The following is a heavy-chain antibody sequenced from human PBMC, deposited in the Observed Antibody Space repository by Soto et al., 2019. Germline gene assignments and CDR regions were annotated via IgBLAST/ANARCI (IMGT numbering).Heavy chain of an antibody. CDR2: ISYNSKYI. J-gene: IGHJ4*02. D-gene: IGHD3-22*01. CDR3: ATKPGSGYYPYYFDY. Sequence: GGSLRLSCEGSGFMFHSYSMYWIRRAPGKGLEWVSSISYNSKYIYYGDSVKGRFTISRDDAKKSVYLQMNSLRAEDTAVYYCATKPGSGYYPYYFDYWGQGTLVTVSS. V-gene: IGHV3-21*04. CDR1: GFMFHSYS.